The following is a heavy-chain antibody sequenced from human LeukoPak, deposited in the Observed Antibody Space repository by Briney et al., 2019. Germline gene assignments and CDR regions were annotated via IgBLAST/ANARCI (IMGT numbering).Heavy chain of an antibody. CDR1: GFTFSSYS. D-gene: IGHD6-13*01. V-gene: IGHV3-21*01. CDR2: IGSSSSYI. Sequence: GGSLRLSCAASGFTFSSYSMNWVRQAPGKGLEWVSSIGSSSSYIYYADSVKGRFTISRDNAKNSLYLQMNSLRAEDTAVYYCARDVPGIAPIWGQGTLVTVSS. J-gene: IGHJ4*02. CDR3: ARDVPGIAPI.